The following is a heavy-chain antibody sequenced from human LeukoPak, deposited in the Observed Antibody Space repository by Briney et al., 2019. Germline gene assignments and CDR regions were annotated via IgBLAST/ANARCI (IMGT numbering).Heavy chain of an antibody. CDR2: ISSSGSTL. D-gene: IGHD1-20*01. V-gene: IGHV3-11*01. J-gene: IGHJ4*02. CDR1: GFTFSDYY. Sequence: GGSPRLSCAASGFTFSDYYMSWIRQAPGKGLEWVSYISSSGSTLYYADSVKGRITISRDNAKNSLYLQMNSLRAEDTAVYYCARRRYNWNAIDYWGQGTLVTVSS. CDR3: ARRRYNWNAIDY.